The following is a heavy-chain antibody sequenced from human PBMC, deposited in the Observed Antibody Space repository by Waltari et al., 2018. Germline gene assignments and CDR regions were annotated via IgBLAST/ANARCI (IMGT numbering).Heavy chain of an antibody. D-gene: IGHD3-22*01. CDR3: ARDYNYKIDY. Sequence: EVQLVDSVGGSVQPGGSLSLSCAASDFPLCTYILHWVRQSSGEGLVWISRIKNDGSTTRYADSVGGRFTISRDNAKNTLYLDMNHLRVEDTAIYYCARDYNYKIDYWGQGILVTVSS. J-gene: IGHJ4*02. CDR2: IKNDGSTT. CDR1: DFPLCTYI. V-gene: IGHV3-74*01.